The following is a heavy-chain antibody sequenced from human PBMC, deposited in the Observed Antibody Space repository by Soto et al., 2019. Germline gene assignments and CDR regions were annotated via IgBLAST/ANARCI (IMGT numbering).Heavy chain of an antibody. J-gene: IGHJ4*02. CDR1: GYTFTNYA. Sequence: GASVKVSCKASGYTFTNYAMHWVRQAPGQRLEWMGWINTGNGNTKYSQKFQGRVTMTTDTSTSTAYMELRSLRSDDTAVYYCARDTYRSVAGYWGQGTLVTVSS. CDR2: INTGNGNT. CDR3: ARDTYRSVAGY. V-gene: IGHV1-3*04. D-gene: IGHD3-10*01.